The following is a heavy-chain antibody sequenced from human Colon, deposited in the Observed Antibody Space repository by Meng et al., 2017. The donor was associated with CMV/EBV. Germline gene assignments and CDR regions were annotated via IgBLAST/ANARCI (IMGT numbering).Heavy chain of an antibody. J-gene: IGHJ4*02. D-gene: IGHD4-17*01. CDR1: GFTFRDYG. CDR3: AKDSYGDYLDY. Sequence: GESLKISCAASGFTFRDYGIHWVRQAPGKGLEWVSAISGSGGSTYYADSVKGRFTISRDNSKNTLYLQMNSLRAEDTAVYYCAKDSYGDYLDYWGQGTLVTVSS. V-gene: IGHV3-23*01. CDR2: ISGSGGST.